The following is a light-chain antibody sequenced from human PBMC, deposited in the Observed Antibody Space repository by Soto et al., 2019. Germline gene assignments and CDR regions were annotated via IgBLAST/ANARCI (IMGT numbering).Light chain of an antibody. CDR1: QDITND. CDR2: EAS. Sequence: DIQMTQSPSSLSASVGDRVTITCQASQDITNDLNWYQQKPGKAPKVLIYEASNLETGVPSRFSGSGSGTDFTFTISSLQPEDIVTYFCQQYDNVPLTFGGGTKVEIQ. J-gene: IGKJ4*01. V-gene: IGKV1-33*01. CDR3: QQYDNVPLT.